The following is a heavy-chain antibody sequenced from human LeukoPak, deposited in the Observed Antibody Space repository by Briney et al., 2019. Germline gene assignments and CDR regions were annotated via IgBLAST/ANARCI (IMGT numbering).Heavy chain of an antibody. V-gene: IGHV3-49*04. CDR1: GFTLGVYA. J-gene: IGHJ6*04. CDR3: PIALSDILTGSYSRYYYYAMDV. Sequence: GRPLRLSCRASGFTLGVYAMSWVRRAPGEGREGVVFIRRKAYGGTTEYAASVTGRITISTDSPKRNAYPQTNSMNNEDTAVYYCPIALSDILTGSYSRYYYYAMDVWGKGTTVTVSS. CDR2: IRRKAYGGTT. D-gene: IGHD3-9*01.